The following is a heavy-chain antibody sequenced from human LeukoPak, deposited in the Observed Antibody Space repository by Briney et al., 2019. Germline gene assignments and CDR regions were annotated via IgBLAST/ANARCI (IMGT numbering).Heavy chain of an antibody. CDR2: INHSGST. CDR3: AGEARSNYGDY. Sequence: SETLSLTCAVYGGSFSGYYWSWIRQPPGKGLEWIGEINHSGSTNYNPSLKSRVTISVDTSKNQFSLKLSSVTAADTAVYYCAGEARSNYGDYWGQGTLVTVSS. J-gene: IGHJ4*02. D-gene: IGHD4-11*01. CDR1: GGSFSGYY. V-gene: IGHV4-34*01.